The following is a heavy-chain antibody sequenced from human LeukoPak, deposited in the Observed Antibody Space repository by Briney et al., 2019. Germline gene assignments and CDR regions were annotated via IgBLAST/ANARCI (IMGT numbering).Heavy chain of an antibody. J-gene: IGHJ4*02. V-gene: IGHV3-48*03. Sequence: GGSLRLSCAASGFSFSSYEMNWVRQAPGKGLEWVSYIDTSGSSIYYAGSVKGRFTISRDNAQSSLYLRMSSLSADDTAFYYCARGLPDSGWPFDYWGPGTLVIVSS. CDR2: IDTSGSSI. CDR1: GFSFSSYE. D-gene: IGHD6-19*01. CDR3: ARGLPDSGWPFDY.